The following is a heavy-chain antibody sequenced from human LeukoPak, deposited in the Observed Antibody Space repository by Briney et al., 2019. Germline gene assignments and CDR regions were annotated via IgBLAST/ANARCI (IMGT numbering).Heavy chain of an antibody. Sequence: GGSLRLSCAASGFTFSSYWMHWVRQAPGKGLVWVSRMNNDGSSTIYADSVKGRFTISRDNAKNTLYLQMNSLRAEDTAVYYCASTTLYPEYLRPFDYWGQGTLVTVSS. CDR3: ASTTLYPEYLRPFDY. V-gene: IGHV3-74*01. J-gene: IGHJ4*02. CDR1: GFTFSSYW. CDR2: MNNDGSST. D-gene: IGHD1-14*01.